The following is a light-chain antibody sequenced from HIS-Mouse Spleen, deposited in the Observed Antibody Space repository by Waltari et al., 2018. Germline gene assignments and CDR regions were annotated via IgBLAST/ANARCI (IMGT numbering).Light chain of an antibody. V-gene: IGLV2-14*01. Sequence: QSALTQPASVSGSPGQSITISCPGTSSDVGGYNYVSWYQQHPGKAPKLMVYEVSNRPSGVSNRFSGAKSGNTASLTISGLQAEDEADYYCQSYDSSLSGYVFGTGTKVTVL. J-gene: IGLJ1*01. CDR1: SSDVGGYNY. CDR3: QSYDSSLSGYV. CDR2: EVS.